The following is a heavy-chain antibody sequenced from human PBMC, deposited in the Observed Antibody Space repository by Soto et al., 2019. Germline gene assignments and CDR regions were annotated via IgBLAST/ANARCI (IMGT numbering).Heavy chain of an antibody. Sequence: SETLSLTCTVSGGSISSSSYYWGWIRQPPGKGLEWFGSIYYSGSTYYNPALKSRVTISVDTSKNQFSLKLSSVTAADTAVYYCARVYGSGSYYLLEYYYYGMDVWGQGTTFTVSS. J-gene: IGHJ6*02. CDR1: GGSISSSSYY. CDR2: IYYSGST. CDR3: ARVYGSGSYYLLEYYYYGMDV. V-gene: IGHV4-39*01. D-gene: IGHD3-10*01.